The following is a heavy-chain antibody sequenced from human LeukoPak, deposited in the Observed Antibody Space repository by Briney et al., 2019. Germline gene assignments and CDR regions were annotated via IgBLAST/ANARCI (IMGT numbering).Heavy chain of an antibody. CDR3: ARGGGLISIPAPR. CDR2: ISGDGSTT. Sequence: PGGSLRLSCAASGFTFSRYWMHWVRQAPGKGLVWVSRISGDGSTTNYAESVKGRFTISRDNAKNSLYLQMNSLRAEDTAVYYCARGGGLISIPAPRWGKGTTVTVSS. CDR1: GFTFSRYW. V-gene: IGHV3-74*01. D-gene: IGHD3-3*01. J-gene: IGHJ6*04.